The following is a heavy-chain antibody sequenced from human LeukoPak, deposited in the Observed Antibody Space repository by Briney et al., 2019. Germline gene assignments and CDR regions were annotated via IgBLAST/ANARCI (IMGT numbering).Heavy chain of an antibody. CDR2: INSDGSST. V-gene: IGHV3-74*01. CDR1: GFTFSSHW. J-gene: IGHJ4*02. CDR3: ARSGGNYGDYAFY. D-gene: IGHD4-17*01. Sequence: PGGSLRLSCAASGFTFSSHWMHWVRQVPGKGLVWVSRINSDGSSTSYADSVRGRFAISGDNAKNTLYLQMNSLRAGDTAVYYCARSGGNYGDYAFYWGQGALVAVSS.